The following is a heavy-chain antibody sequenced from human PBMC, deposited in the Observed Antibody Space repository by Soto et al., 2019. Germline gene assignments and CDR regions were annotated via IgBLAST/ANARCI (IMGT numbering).Heavy chain of an antibody. CDR2: INPNSGGT. V-gene: IGHV1-2*04. Sequence: QVQLEQPGAEVKKPGASAKVSCKASGYNFTGYYMHWVRQAPGQGLEWMGWINPNSGGTNYAQKFQGWVTMTRDTSISTAYMELSRLRSDDTAVYYCARGSYYYYGMDVWGQGTTVTVSS. CDR3: ARGSYYYYGMDV. CDR1: GYNFTGYY. J-gene: IGHJ6*02. D-gene: IGHD3-10*01.